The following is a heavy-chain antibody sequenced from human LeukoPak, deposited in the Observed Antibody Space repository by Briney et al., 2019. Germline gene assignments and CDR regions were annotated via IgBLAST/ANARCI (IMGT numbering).Heavy chain of an antibody. J-gene: IGHJ6*03. D-gene: IGHD3-10*01. V-gene: IGHV3-11*01. Sequence: GGSLRLSCAASGFTFSDYYMSWIRQAPGKGLEWVSYISSSGSTIYYADSVKGRFTISRDNSKNTLYLQMNSLTAEDTAVYYCAKDRRPGMADYYMDVWGKGTTVTVSS. CDR2: ISSSGSTI. CDR3: AKDRRPGMADYYMDV. CDR1: GFTFSDYY.